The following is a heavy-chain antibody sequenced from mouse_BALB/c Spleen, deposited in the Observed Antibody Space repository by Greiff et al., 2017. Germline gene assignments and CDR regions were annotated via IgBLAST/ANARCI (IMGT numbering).Heavy chain of an antibody. V-gene: IGHV1-14*01. Sequence: VQLQQSGPELVKPGASVKMSCKASGYTFTSYVMHWVKQKPGQGLEWIGYINPYNDGTKYNEKFKGKATLTSDKSSSTAYMELSSLTSEDSAVYYCARGITTVVEDFYFDYWGQGTTLTVSS. CDR1: GYTFTSYV. CDR3: ARGITTVVEDFYFDY. CDR2: INPYNDGT. D-gene: IGHD1-1*01. J-gene: IGHJ2*01.